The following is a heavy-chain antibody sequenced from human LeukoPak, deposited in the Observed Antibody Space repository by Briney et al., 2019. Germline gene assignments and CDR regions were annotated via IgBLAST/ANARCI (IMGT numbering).Heavy chain of an antibody. CDR2: IIPIFGTA. V-gene: IGHV1-69*01. Sequence: GASVRVSCKASGGTFSSYAISWVRQAPGQGLEWMGGIIPIFGTANYAQKFQGRVTTTADESTSTAYMELSSLRSEDTAVYYCARAILTGYSAIDYWGQGTLVTVSS. D-gene: IGHD3-9*01. CDR1: GGTFSSYA. J-gene: IGHJ4*02. CDR3: ARAILTGYSAIDY.